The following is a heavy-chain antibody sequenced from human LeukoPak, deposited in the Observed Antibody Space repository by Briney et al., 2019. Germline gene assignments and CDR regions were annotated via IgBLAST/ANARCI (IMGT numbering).Heavy chain of an antibody. CDR1: GLTFSTYW. J-gene: IGHJ4*02. CDR2: INQNGREK. D-gene: IGHD3-16*01. Sequence: GGSLRLSCEVSGLTFSTYWMTWVRKAPGKGLEWVASINQNGREKYYVDSVKGRFTISRDNAKDSLYLQMNSLRDEDTAVYYCARSLGDDWGQGTLVTVSS. V-gene: IGHV3-7*01. CDR3: ARSLGDD.